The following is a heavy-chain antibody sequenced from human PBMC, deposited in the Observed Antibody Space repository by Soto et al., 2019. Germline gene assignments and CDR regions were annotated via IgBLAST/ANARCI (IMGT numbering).Heavy chain of an antibody. Sequence: PGGSLRLSCAASGFTFSNAWMNWVRQAPGKGLEWVGRIKSKTDGGTTDYAAPVKGRFTISRDDSKNTLYLQMNSLKTEDTAVYYCTTEHVAVTYGMDVWGQGTTVTVSS. V-gene: IGHV3-15*07. CDR1: GFTFSNAW. CDR2: IKSKTDGGTT. D-gene: IGHD6-19*01. J-gene: IGHJ6*02. CDR3: TTEHVAVTYGMDV.